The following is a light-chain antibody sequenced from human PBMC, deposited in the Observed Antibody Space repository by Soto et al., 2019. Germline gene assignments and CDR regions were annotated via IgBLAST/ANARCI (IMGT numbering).Light chain of an antibody. CDR2: LGS. J-gene: IGKJ3*01. V-gene: IGKV2-28*01. CDR3: MQGVQTPFT. CDR1: QSLLFSNGYNY. Sequence: DIVMTQSPLSLPVTPGEPASISCRSSQSLLFSNGYNYLDWYLQKPGQSPQLLISLGSNRATGVPDRFSGSGSGTDFTLKISRVEAEDVGVYYCMQGVQTPFTFGPGTKVDIK.